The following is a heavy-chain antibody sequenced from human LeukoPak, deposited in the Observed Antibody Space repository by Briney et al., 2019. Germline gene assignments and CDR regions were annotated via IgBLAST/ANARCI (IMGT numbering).Heavy chain of an antibody. J-gene: IGHJ4*02. CDR1: GYTFTSYG. V-gene: IGHV1-18*01. Sequence: ASVKVSCKASGYTFTSYGISWVRQAPGQGLEWMGWISAYNGNTNYAQKLQGRVTMTTDTSTSTAYMELRSLRSDDTAVYYCARDPWYYYDSSGYDLYYFDYWGQGTLVTVSS. CDR3: ARDPWYYYDSSGYDLYYFDY. CDR2: ISAYNGNT. D-gene: IGHD3-22*01.